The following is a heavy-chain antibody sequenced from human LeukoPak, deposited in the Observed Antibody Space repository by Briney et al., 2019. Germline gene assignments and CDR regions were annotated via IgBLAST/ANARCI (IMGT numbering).Heavy chain of an antibody. CDR3: SAGSGSYFY. V-gene: IGHV4-30-2*01. D-gene: IGHD3-10*01. Sequence: SQTLSLTCAVSGGSISSGGYSGSWIRQPPGKGLEWIGYIYHSGSTYYNPSLKSRVTISVDRSKNQFSLKLSSVTAADTAVYYCSAGSGSYFYWGQGTLVTVSS. J-gene: IGHJ4*02. CDR1: GGSISSGGYS. CDR2: IYHSGST.